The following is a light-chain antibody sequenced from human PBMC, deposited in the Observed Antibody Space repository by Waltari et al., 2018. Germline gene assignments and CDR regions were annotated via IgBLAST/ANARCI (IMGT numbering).Light chain of an antibody. V-gene: IGKV4-1*01. Sequence: DIVMTQSPDSLAVSLGERATIHCNSSQSVLYSSYNKNYLSYYQQKAGQPPKLLIYWASTRESGVPDRFSGSGSGTDFTLTISSLQAEDVAVYYCQHYYSTPLAFGGGTKVEIK. CDR1: QSVLYSSYNKNY. CDR2: WAS. J-gene: IGKJ4*01. CDR3: QHYYSTPLA.